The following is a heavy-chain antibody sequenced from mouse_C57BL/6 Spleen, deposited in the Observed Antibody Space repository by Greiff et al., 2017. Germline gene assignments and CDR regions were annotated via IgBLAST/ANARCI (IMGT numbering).Heavy chain of an antibody. Sequence: VQLQQPGAELVKPGASVKVSCKASGYTFTSYWMHWVKQRPGQGLEWIGRIHPSDSDTNYNQKFKGKATLSVDNSSSTAYMQLSSLTSEYSAVYFFAIEGNWGWFAYWGPVTLVTVST. CDR2: IHPSDSDT. J-gene: IGHJ3*01. CDR1: GYTFTSYW. D-gene: IGHD4-1*01. V-gene: IGHV1-74*01. CDR3: AIEGNWGWFAY.